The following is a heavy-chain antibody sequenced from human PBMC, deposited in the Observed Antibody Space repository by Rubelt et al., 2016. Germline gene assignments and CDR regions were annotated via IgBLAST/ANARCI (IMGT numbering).Heavy chain of an antibody. Sequence: EVHLVESGGGLVQPGGSLRLSCAASGFTFSSNSMNWVRQAPGKGLEWVSYIGSSSRRIYYADSVKGRFTVSRDNAKNSLYKQMNSLRAEDTAVYCCARWYSTGWSIDNWGQGTLVTVSS. CDR1: GFTFSSNS. J-gene: IGHJ4*02. V-gene: IGHV3-48*04. D-gene: IGHD6-19*01. CDR3: ARWYSTGWSIDN. CDR2: IGSSSRRI.